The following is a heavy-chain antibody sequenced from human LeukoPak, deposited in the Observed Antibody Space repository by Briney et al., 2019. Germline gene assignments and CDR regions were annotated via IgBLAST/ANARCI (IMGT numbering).Heavy chain of an antibody. CDR1: GGSFSGYY. CDR3: ARGCVNTSCYLGYYYYGMDV. Sequence: SETLSLTCAVYGGSFSGYYWSWIRQPPGKGLEWIGEINHSGSTNYNPSLKSRVTISVDTSKNQFSLKLSSVTAADTAVYYCARGCVNTSCYLGYYYYGMDVWGQGTTVTVSS. D-gene: IGHD2-2*01. V-gene: IGHV4-34*01. J-gene: IGHJ6*02. CDR2: INHSGST.